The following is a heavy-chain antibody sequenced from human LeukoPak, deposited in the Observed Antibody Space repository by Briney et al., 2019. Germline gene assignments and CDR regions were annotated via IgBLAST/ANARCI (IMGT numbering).Heavy chain of an antibody. Sequence: SGTLSLTCTVSGGSISSYYWSWIRQPPGKGLEWIGYIYTSGSTNYNPSLKSRVTISVDTSKNQFSLKLSSVTAADTAVYYCARLIAAPGGNWFNPWGQGTLVTVSS. D-gene: IGHD6-6*01. CDR3: ARLIAAPGGNWFNP. CDR2: IYTSGST. J-gene: IGHJ5*02. V-gene: IGHV4-4*09. CDR1: GGSISSYY.